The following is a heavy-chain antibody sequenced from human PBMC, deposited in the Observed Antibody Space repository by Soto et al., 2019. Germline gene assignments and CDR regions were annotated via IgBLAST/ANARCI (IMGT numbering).Heavy chain of an antibody. CDR2: IIPILGIA. Sequence: SVKVSCKASGGTFSSYTISWVRQAPGQGLEWMGRIIPILGIANYAQKFQGRVTITADKSTSTAYMELSSLRSEDTTVYYCARSYGEYDYIWGSYRPLGYWGQGTLVTVSS. J-gene: IGHJ4*02. CDR1: GGTFSSYT. CDR3: ARSYGEYDYIWGSYRPLGY. D-gene: IGHD3-16*02. V-gene: IGHV1-69*02.